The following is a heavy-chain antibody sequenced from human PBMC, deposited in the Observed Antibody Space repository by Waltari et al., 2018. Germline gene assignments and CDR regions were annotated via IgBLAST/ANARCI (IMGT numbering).Heavy chain of an antibody. CDR2: VKEDGSEK. V-gene: IGHV3-7*01. J-gene: IGHJ4*02. CDR3: ARGRVDLAY. Sequence: EVQLVESGGNLVQPGGSLRLSCAASGFAFSTYWMSWVRQAPGKGLEGVANVKEDGSEKYYLDSVKGRFTISRDNANNSLYLQMNSLRAEDTAVYFGARGRVDLAYWGQGTLVTVSS. CDR1: GFAFSTYW.